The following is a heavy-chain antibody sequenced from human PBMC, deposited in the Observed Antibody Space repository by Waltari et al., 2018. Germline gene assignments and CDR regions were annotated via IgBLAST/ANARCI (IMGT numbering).Heavy chain of an antibody. V-gene: IGHV1-69*08. CDR1: GGTFSSYA. D-gene: IGHD3-10*01. CDR2: IIPIFGTA. J-gene: IGHJ3*02. Sequence: QVQLVQSGAEVKKPGSSVKVSCKASGGTFSSYAISWVRPAPGQGLEWMGRIIPIFGTANYAQKFQGRVTITADKSTSTAYMELSSLRSEDTAVYYCAREYYYGSGSWEDAFDIWGQGTMVTVSS. CDR3: AREYYYGSGSWEDAFDI.